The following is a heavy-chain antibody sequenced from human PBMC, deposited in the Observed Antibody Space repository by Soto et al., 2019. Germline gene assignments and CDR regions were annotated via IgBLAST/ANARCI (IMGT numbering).Heavy chain of an antibody. CDR2: IYYSGGT. V-gene: IGHV4-30-4*01. D-gene: IGHD3-22*01. CDR3: ARGVFYDSSGYYYSTRPWFDP. Sequence: SETLSLTCTVSGGSIRSDDYYWSWIRQPPGKDLEWIGYIYYSGGTYYNPSLKSRVTISLDASKNQFSLKLSSVTAADTAVYYCARGVFYDSSGYYYSTRPWFDPWGQGTMVTVSS. J-gene: IGHJ5*02. CDR1: GGSIRSDDYY.